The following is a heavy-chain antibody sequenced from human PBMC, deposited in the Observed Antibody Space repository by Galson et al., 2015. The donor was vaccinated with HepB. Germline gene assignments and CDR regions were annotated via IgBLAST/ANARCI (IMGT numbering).Heavy chain of an antibody. CDR1: GASISTYY. V-gene: IGHV4-59*01. Sequence: QVQLQESGPGLVKPSETLSLTCTVSGASISTYYWSWIRQPPGKGLEWIGYIYYSGSTNYNPSLKSRVTISVDTSKNQFSLKLSSVTAADTAVYYCGGYNWNDGDAFDIWGQGTMVTVSS. D-gene: IGHD1-1*01. CDR2: IYYSGST. CDR3: GGYNWNDGDAFDI. J-gene: IGHJ3*02.